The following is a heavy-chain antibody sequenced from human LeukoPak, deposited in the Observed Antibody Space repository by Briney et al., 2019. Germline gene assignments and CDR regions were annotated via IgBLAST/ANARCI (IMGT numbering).Heavy chain of an antibody. CDR2: IFTSGST. CDR3: ARGIVVVPADYYYMDV. V-gene: IGHV4-4*07. Sequence: PSETLSLTCTVSGGSISSYYWSWIRQPAGKGLEWIGRIFTSGSTNYNPSLKSRVTMSVDTSKNQFSLKLSSVTAADTAVYYCARGIVVVPADYYYMDVWGKGTTVTVSS. J-gene: IGHJ6*03. D-gene: IGHD2-2*01. CDR1: GGSISSYY.